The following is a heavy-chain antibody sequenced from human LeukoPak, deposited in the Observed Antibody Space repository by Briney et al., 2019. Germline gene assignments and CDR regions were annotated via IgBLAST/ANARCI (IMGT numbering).Heavy chain of an antibody. CDR1: GGSFSGYY. V-gene: IGHV4-34*01. CDR2: INHSGST. CDR3: ARYYDFWSGYSEGTGYYYYMDV. J-gene: IGHJ6*03. D-gene: IGHD3-3*01. Sequence: PSETLSLTCAVYGGSFSGYYWSWIRQPPGKGLEWIGEINHSGSTNYNPSLKSRVTISVDTSKNQFSLKLSSVTAADTAVYYCARYYDFWSGYSEGTGYYYYMDVWGKGTTVTVSS.